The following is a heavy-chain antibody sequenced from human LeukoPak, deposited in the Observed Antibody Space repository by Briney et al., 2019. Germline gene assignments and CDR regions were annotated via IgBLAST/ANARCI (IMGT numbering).Heavy chain of an antibody. CDR1: GYTCTSYG. J-gene: IGHJ4*02. CDR3: ARDRAGYCSSTSCYGSADY. D-gene: IGHD2-2*01. Sequence: ASVKVSCKASGYTCTSYGISWGRQAPGQELEGMGWISAYNGNTNYAKKLQVRVTMTTDTSTSTAYMELRSLRSDDTAVDYCARDRAGYCSSTSCYGSADYWGQGNLVTVSS. CDR2: ISAYNGNT. V-gene: IGHV1-18*01.